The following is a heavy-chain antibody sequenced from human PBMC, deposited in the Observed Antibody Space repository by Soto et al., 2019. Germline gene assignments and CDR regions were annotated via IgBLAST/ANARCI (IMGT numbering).Heavy chain of an antibody. V-gene: IGHV4-30-2*01. D-gene: IGHD3-10*01. CDR1: GGSISSGGSS. CDR2: IYHSGST. CDR3: ASVRFGELSADYFDY. J-gene: IGHJ4*02. Sequence: SXTLSLTCAVSGGSISSGGSSWIWIRQPAGKGLEWIGYIYHSGSTYYNPSLKSRVTISVDRSKNQFSLKLSSVTAADTAVYYCASVRFGELSADYFDYWGQGTLVTVSS.